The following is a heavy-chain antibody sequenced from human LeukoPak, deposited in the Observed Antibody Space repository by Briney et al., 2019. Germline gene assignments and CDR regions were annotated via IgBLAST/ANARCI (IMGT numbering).Heavy chain of an antibody. CDR1: GGSISSSSYF. CDR3: ARGVVPAALWQNWFDP. J-gene: IGHJ5*02. CDR2: ISYTGST. V-gene: IGHV4-39*07. Sequence: SETLSLTCTVSGGSISSSSYFWGWIRQPPGKGLEWIGSISYTGSTYSNPSLKSRVTMSVDTSKNQFSLKLNSVTAADTAVFFCARGVVPAALWQNWFDPWGQGSLVIVSS. D-gene: IGHD2-2*01.